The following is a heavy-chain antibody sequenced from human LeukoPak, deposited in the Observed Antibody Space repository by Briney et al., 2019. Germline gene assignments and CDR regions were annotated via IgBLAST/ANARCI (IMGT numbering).Heavy chain of an antibody. CDR3: ARHTGYDAFDI. Sequence: PSETLSLTCAVYGGSFSGYYWSWIRQPPGKGLEWIGYIYYSGSTNYNPSLKSRVTISVDTSKNQFSLKLSSVTAADTAAYYCARHTGYDAFDIWGQGTMVTVSS. V-gene: IGHV4-59*08. CDR1: GGSFSGYY. CDR2: IYYSGST. J-gene: IGHJ3*02. D-gene: IGHD2-15*01.